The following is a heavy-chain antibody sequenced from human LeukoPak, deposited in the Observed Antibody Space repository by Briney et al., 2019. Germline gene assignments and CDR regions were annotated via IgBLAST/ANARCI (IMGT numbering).Heavy chain of an antibody. CDR1: GFTFSAYA. CDR2: ISRSGSST. Sequence: GGSLRLSCAASGFTFSAYAMTWVRQAPGKGLDCVSVISRSGSSTHYADSVKGRFTISRDNAKNTLYLQMNSLRAEDTAVYYCARVGATSYYWGQGTLVTVSS. CDR3: ARVGATSYY. V-gene: IGHV3-23*01. J-gene: IGHJ4*02. D-gene: IGHD1-26*01.